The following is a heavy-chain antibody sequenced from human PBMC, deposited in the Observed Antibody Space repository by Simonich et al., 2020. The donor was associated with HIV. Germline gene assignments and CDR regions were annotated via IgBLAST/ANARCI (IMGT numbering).Heavy chain of an antibody. Sequence: QVHLQQWGAVLLKPSETLSLTCAVYGGYFSGYYWNWIRQPPGKGLEGIGEIDHRERTNYNPSLKSRVTISVDTSKNQFSLKLSSVTAADTAVYYCARRSGYDLDYWGQGTLVTVSS. CDR2: IDHRERT. J-gene: IGHJ4*02. D-gene: IGHD5-12*01. V-gene: IGHV4-34*01. CDR1: GGYFSGYY. CDR3: ARRSGYDLDY.